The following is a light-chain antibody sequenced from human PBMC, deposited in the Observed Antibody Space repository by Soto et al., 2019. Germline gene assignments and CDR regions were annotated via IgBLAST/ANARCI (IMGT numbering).Light chain of an antibody. V-gene: IGLV2-8*01. CDR1: SSDVGDYDY. Sequence: QSVLTQPPSASGSPGQSVTISCTGVSSDVGDYDYVLWYQQCPGKAPKVIIFEVNKRPSGVPDRFSGSKSGNTASLTVSGLQAEDEAVYYCASYAGNSRYVFGTGTKVTVL. CDR3: ASYAGNSRYV. J-gene: IGLJ1*01. CDR2: EVN.